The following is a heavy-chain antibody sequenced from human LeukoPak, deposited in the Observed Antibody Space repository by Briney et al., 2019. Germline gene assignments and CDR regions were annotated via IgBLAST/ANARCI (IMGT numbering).Heavy chain of an antibody. CDR1: GFTFSGSA. Sequence: AGGSLRLSCAASGFTFSGSAMHWVRQASGKGLEWVGRIRSKANSYATAYAASVKGRFTISRDDSKNTAYLQMNSLKTEDTAVYYCRASHGSGSYPDDWGQGTLVTVSS. CDR3: RASHGSGSYPDD. CDR2: IRSKANSYAT. D-gene: IGHD3-10*01. J-gene: IGHJ4*02. V-gene: IGHV3-73*01.